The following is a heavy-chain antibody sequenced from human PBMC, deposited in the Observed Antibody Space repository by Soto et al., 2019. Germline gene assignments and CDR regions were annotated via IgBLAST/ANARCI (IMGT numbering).Heavy chain of an antibody. V-gene: IGHV4-39*01. CDR1: GGSISSSSYY. CDR3: ARYPVVVVGVWSPGRDYMDV. J-gene: IGHJ6*03. Sequence: SETLSLTCTVSGGSISSSSYYWGWIRQPPGKGLEWIGSIYYSGSTYYNPSLKSRVTISVDTSKNQFSLKLSSVTAADTAVYYCARYPVVVVGVWSPGRDYMDVWGKGTTVTVSS. CDR2: IYYSGST. D-gene: IGHD2-15*01.